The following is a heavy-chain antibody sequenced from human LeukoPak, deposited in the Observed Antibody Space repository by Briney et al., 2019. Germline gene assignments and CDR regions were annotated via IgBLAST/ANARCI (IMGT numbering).Heavy chain of an antibody. CDR3: ARDKRPYSSGWYYFGY. CDR1: GYTFTGYY. CDR2: INPNSGGT. D-gene: IGHD6-19*01. Sequence: ASVKVSCKASGYTFTGYYMHWVRQAPGQGLGWMGWINPNSGGTNYAQKFQGWVTMTRDTSISTAYMELSRLRSDDTAVYYCARDKRPYSSGWYYFGYWGQGTLVTVSS. J-gene: IGHJ4*02. V-gene: IGHV1-2*04.